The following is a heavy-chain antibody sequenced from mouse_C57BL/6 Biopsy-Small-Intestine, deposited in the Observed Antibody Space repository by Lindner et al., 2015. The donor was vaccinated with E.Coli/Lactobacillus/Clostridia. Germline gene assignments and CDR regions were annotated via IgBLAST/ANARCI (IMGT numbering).Heavy chain of an antibody. Sequence: VQLQESGPELVKPGASVKISCKASGYSFTGYYMNWVKQSPEKSLEWIGEINPSTGGTTYNQKFKAKATLTVDKSSSTAYMQLKSLTPEDSAVYYCARQEGPWFAYWGQGTLVTVSA. D-gene: IGHD3-3*01. V-gene: IGHV1-42*01. J-gene: IGHJ3*01. CDR3: ARQEGPWFAY. CDR2: INPSTGGT. CDR1: GYSFTGYY.